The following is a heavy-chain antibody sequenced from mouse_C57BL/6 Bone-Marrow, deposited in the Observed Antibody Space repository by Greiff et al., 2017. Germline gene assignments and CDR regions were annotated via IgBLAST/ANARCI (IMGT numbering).Heavy chain of an antibody. CDR2: MHPNGGSP. V-gene: IGHV1-64*01. Sequence: QVQLQQPGAELVKPGASVKLSCKASGYTFTNYWMHWVKQRPGQGLEWIGMMHPNGGSPDYNEKFKSEATRSVDKSSRTAYMELSSLTSEDSAVYYCAGYAMDYWGQGTSVTVSS. CDR3: AGYAMDY. J-gene: IGHJ4*01. CDR1: GYTFTNYW.